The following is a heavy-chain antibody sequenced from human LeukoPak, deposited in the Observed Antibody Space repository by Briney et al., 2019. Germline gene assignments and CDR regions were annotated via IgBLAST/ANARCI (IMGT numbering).Heavy chain of an antibody. Sequence: GGSLRLSCAASGFIVSTNYMNWVRQAPGKGLEWVSIIYSAGNTYYADSVKGRFTTSRDNSKNTLYLQMNSLRAEDTAVYYCARATTITTIFDYWGQGALVTVSS. V-gene: IGHV3-66*01. D-gene: IGHD4-11*01. CDR3: ARATTITTIFDY. CDR2: IYSAGNT. CDR1: GFIVSTNY. J-gene: IGHJ4*02.